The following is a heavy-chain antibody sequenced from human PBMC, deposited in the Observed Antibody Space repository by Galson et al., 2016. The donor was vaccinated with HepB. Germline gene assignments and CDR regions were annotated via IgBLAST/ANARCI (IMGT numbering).Heavy chain of an antibody. CDR2: IENAGSA. D-gene: IGHD2-2*02. V-gene: IGHV4-61*08. CDR1: SGSFSSGAYY. Sequence: TLSLTCTVSSGSFSSGAYYWSWVRQSPGKGLEWIGYIENAGSANYNPSLKSRVTISIDRSENQFFLELTSVTAADTAVYYCARDEGFYNGMDVWGQGTTVTVSS. J-gene: IGHJ6*02. CDR3: ARDEGFYNGMDV.